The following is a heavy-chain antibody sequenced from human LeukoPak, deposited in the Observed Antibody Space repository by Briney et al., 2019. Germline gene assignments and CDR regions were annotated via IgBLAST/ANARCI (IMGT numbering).Heavy chain of an antibody. V-gene: IGHV4-59*12. CDR3: AREGYGDYVYAFDI. J-gene: IGHJ3*02. CDR2: IYYSGST. D-gene: IGHD4-17*01. Sequence: PSETLSLTCTVSGGSISSYYWSWIRQPPGKGLEWIGFIYYSGSTYYNPSLKSQVTISVDTSKNQFSLKLSSVTAADTAVYYCAREGYGDYVYAFDIWGQGTMVTVSS. CDR1: GGSISSYY.